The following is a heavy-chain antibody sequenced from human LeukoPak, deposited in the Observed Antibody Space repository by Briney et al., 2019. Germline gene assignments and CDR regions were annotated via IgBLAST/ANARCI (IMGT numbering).Heavy chain of an antibody. CDR3: ARGGYFSFDY. V-gene: IGHV3-23*01. Sequence: GGSLRLSCVTSGFSFSTYDMSWVRQAPGKGLEWVSGITANTRGSITYYADSVKGRFTISRDSSKDTLYLQRNSLRAEDTAVYFCARGGYFSFDYWGQGTLVTVSS. D-gene: IGHD2/OR15-2a*01. CDR1: GFSFSTYD. J-gene: IGHJ4*02. CDR2: ITANTRGSIT.